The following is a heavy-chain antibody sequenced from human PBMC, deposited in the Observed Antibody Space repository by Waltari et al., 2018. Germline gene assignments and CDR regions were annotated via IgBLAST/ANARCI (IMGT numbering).Heavy chain of an antibody. CDR2: INHSGST. Sequence: QVQLQQWGAGLLKPSETLSLTCAVYGGSFSGYYWSWIRPPPGKGLEWIGEINHSGSTNYNPSLKSRVTISVDTSKNQFSLKLSSVTAADTAVYYCARPFYSNRVRYYYYYMDVWGKGTTVTVSS. D-gene: IGHD4-4*01. CDR1: GGSFSGYY. V-gene: IGHV4-34*01. CDR3: ARPFYSNRVRYYYYYMDV. J-gene: IGHJ6*03.